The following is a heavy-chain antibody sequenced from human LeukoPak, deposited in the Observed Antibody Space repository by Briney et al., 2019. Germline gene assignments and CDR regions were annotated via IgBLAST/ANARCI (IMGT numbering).Heavy chain of an antibody. CDR3: ARGGPRIATTSTGLDP. Sequence: GGSLRLSCAASGFTFSVYAMHWVRQAPGKGLEWVAVISTDGSNEYYADSVKGRFTISRDNSKNTLYLQMMYLRGEDTAVYHCARGGPRIATTSTGLDPWGQGTLVTVSS. V-gene: IGHV3-30*04. D-gene: IGHD6-13*01. J-gene: IGHJ5*02. CDR2: ISTDGSNE. CDR1: GFTFSVYA.